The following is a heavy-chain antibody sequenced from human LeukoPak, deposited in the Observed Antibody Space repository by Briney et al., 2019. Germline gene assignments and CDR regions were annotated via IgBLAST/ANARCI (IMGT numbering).Heavy chain of an antibody. CDR3: ARELIYDFWSGLDYFDY. CDR2: TRNKANSYTT. CDR1: GFTFSDHY. J-gene: IGHJ4*02. Sequence: GGSLRLSCAASGFTFSDHYMDWVRQAPGKGLEWVGRTRNKANSYTTEYAASVKGRFTISRDDSKNSLYLQMNSLKTEDTAVYYCARELIYDFWSGLDYFDYWGQGTLVTVSS. D-gene: IGHD3-3*01. V-gene: IGHV3-72*01.